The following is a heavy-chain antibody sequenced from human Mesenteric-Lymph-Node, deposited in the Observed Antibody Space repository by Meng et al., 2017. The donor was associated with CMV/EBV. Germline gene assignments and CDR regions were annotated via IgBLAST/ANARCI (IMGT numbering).Heavy chain of an antibody. CDR2: INHSGST. CDR3: ARRGLVRFLEWLKHGMDV. CDR1: GGSFSGYY. J-gene: IGHJ6*02. V-gene: IGHV4-34*01. D-gene: IGHD3-3*01. Sequence: SETLSLTCAVYGGSFSGYYWSWIRQPPGKGLEWIGEINHSGSTNYNPSLKSRVTISVDTSKNQFSLKLSSVTAADTAVYYCARRGLVRFLEWLKHGMDVWGQGTTVTVSS.